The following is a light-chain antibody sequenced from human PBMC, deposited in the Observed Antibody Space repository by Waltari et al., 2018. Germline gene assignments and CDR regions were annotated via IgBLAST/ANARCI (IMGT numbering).Light chain of an antibody. CDR2: WAS. J-gene: IGKJ1*01. CDR3: QQHYGAPLT. V-gene: IGKV4-1*01. Sequence: DIVMTQSPDSLAVSLGERAIINCKSSQSVLSNSDNKNYLSWHQQRPGQPPKLLISWASSRESGVPDRFSGSGSGTDFTLTINSLQAEDVAVYFCQQHYGAPLTFGQGTKVEIK. CDR1: QSVLSNSDNKNY.